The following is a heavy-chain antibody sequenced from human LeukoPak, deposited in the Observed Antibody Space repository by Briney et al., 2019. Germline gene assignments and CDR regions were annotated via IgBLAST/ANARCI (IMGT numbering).Heavy chain of an antibody. Sequence: PGGSLRLSCAASGFTFSSYAMSWVRQAPGKGLEWVSYISSSSSYTNYADSVKGRFTISRDNAKNSLYLQMNSLRAEDTAVYYCASILGDVNYGYYFDYWGQGTLVTVSS. V-gene: IGHV3-11*03. CDR1: GFTFSSYA. J-gene: IGHJ4*02. CDR2: ISSSSSYT. CDR3: ASILGDVNYGYYFDY. D-gene: IGHD4-11*01.